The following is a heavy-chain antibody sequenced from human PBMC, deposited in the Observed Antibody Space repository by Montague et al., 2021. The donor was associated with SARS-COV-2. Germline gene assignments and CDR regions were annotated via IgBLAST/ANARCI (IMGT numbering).Heavy chain of an antibody. J-gene: IGHJ4*02. V-gene: IGHV2-70*01. D-gene: IGHD5-12*01. CDR2: IDWDDDK. CDR3: ARHERQWLRLYPYYFDY. Sequence: PALVKPTQTLTLTCTFSGFSLSTSGMCVSWIRQPPGKALEWLALIDWDDDKYYSTSLKTRLTISKDTSENQVVLTMTNMDPVDTATYYCARHERQWLRLYPYYFDYWGQGTLVTVSS. CDR1: GFSLSTSGMC.